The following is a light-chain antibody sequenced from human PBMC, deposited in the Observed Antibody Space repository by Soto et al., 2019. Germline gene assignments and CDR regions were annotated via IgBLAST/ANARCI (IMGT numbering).Light chain of an antibody. CDR1: QSVITY. J-gene: IGKJ2*01. Sequence: DIQMTQSPSSLSASVGDRVTVTCRASQSVITYLNWYQQKPGKAPKLLISAASSLQSGVPSRFSGSGSVTDFTLTIRSLQPEAFATYYCQQRYITPRTFGQGTKLEIK. CDR3: QQRYITPRT. V-gene: IGKV1-39*01. CDR2: AAS.